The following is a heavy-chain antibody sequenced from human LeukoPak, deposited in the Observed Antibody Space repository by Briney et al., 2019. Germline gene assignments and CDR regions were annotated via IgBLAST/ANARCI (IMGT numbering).Heavy chain of an antibody. CDR3: ARHGRQGDRRIDY. V-gene: IGHV4-39*01. D-gene: IGHD2-21*02. CDR2: SYYTGTT. Sequence: SETLSLTCTVSDGSISSDTYYWGWIRQPPGKGLEWIGTSYYTGTTYYNPSLRSRVTISVDTSKNQFSLKLRSVTAADTAVYYCARHGRQGDRRIDYWGQGTLVTVSS. J-gene: IGHJ4*02. CDR1: DGSISSDTYY.